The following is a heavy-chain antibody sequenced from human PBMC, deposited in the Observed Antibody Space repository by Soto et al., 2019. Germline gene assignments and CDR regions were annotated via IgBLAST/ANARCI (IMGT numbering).Heavy chain of an antibody. J-gene: IGHJ4*02. CDR3: ARDDMITFGGVIMGTPNFDY. CDR1: GFTFSSYS. D-gene: IGHD3-16*02. CDR2: ISSSSSYI. V-gene: IGHV3-21*01. Sequence: GGSLRLSCAASGFTFSSYSMNWVRQAPGKGLEWVSSISSSSSYIYYADSVKGRFTISRDNAKNSLYLQMNSLRAEDTAVYYCARDDMITFGGVIMGTPNFDYWGQGTLVTVSS.